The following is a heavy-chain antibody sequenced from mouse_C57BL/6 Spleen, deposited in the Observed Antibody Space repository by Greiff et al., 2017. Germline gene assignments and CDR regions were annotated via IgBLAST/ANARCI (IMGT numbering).Heavy chain of an antibody. V-gene: IGHV7-3*01. J-gene: IGHJ2*01. D-gene: IGHD1-1*01. CDR2: IRNKANGYTT. CDR1: GFTFTDYY. CDR3: ARATVVDFDY. Sequence: DVMLVESGGGLVQPGGSLSLSCAASGFTFTDYYMSWVRQPPGKALEWLGFIRNKANGYTTEYSASVKGRFTISRDNSQSILYLQMNALRAEDSATYYCARATVVDFDYWGQGTTLTVSS.